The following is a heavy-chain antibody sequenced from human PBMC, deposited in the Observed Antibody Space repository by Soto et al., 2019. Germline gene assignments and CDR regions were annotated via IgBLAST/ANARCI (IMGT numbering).Heavy chain of an antibody. CDR1: GFTFSSYA. V-gene: IGHV3-23*01. CDR2: ISGSGGST. CDR3: AKSIGGHDAFDI. J-gene: IGHJ3*02. Sequence: HPGWSLRLSCAASGFTFSSYAMSWARQAPGKGLEWVSAISGSGGSTYYADSVKGRFTISRDNSKNTLYLQMNSLRAEDTAVYYCAKSIGGHDAFDIWGQGTMVTVSS. D-gene: IGHD3-16*01.